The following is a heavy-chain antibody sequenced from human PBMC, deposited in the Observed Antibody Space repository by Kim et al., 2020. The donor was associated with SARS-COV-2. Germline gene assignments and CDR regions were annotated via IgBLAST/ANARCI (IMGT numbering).Heavy chain of an antibody. CDR3: GRDRGRGWLQPDY. J-gene: IGHJ4*02. D-gene: IGHD5-12*01. Sequence: PATGKGRFTTSRTHAKNSLYLQMNSLRAEDTAVYYCGRDRGRGWLQPDYWGQGTLVTVSS. V-gene: IGHV3-11*04.